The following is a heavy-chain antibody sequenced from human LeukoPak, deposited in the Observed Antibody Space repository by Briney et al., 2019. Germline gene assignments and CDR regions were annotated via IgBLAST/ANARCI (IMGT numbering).Heavy chain of an antibody. J-gene: IGHJ4*02. CDR3: ARDPNYYGSGRVDY. D-gene: IGHD3-10*01. CDR1: GGSISSGSYY. Sequence: PSETLSLTCTVSGGSISSGSYYWSWIRQPAGKGLEWIGRIYTSGSTNYNPSLKSRVTISVDTSKNQFSLKLSSVTAADTAVYYCARDPNYYGSGRVDYWGQGTLVTVSS. V-gene: IGHV4-61*02. CDR2: IYTSGST.